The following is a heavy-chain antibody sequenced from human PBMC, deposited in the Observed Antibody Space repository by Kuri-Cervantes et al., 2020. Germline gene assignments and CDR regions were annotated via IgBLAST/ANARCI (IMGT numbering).Heavy chain of an antibody. CDR1: GFTFDDYA. Sequence: GGSLRLSCAASGFTFDDYAMHWVRQAPGKGLEWVSGISWNSGSIGYADSVKGRFTISRDNAKNSLYLQMNSLRAEDTALYYCAKEGARLVRGLGGYFDLWGRGTLVTVSS. CDR3: AKEGARLVRGLGGYFDL. D-gene: IGHD3-10*01. J-gene: IGHJ2*01. V-gene: IGHV3-9*01. CDR2: ISWNSGSI.